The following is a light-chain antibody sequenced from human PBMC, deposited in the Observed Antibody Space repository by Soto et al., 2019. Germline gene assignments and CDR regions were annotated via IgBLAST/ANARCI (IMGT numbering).Light chain of an antibody. Sequence: EIVLTQSPGTLSLSPGERASLSCRASQSVRSSSLAWYQQKPGQPPRLLIYGASSRATGIPDRFSGSGSGTDFTLTIRRLEPEDFGVYFCQQYGDSPDTDRWTFGPRTKVDIK. CDR1: QSVRSSS. CDR2: GAS. V-gene: IGKV3-20*01. J-gene: IGKJ1*01. CDR3: QQYGDSPDTDRWT.